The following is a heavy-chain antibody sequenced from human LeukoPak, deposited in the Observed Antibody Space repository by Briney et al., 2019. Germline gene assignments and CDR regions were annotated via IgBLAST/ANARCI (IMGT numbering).Heavy chain of an antibody. CDR1: GITFSSYS. CDR3: TTRSPARYCSDGACYSSADY. V-gene: IGHV3-15*07. Sequence: PGGSLRLSCEASGITFSSYSMNWVRQAPGKGLEWVGHIRSKADGGTPDYIAPVKSRFTISRDDSKDTLYLQMNSLNTEDTAMYYCTTRSPARYCSDGACYSSADYWGQGTLVTVSS. J-gene: IGHJ4*02. D-gene: IGHD2-15*01. CDR2: IRSKADGGTP.